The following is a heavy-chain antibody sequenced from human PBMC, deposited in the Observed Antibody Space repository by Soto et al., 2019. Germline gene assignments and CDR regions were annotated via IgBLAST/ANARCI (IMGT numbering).Heavy chain of an antibody. Sequence: LRLSCAASGFTFSDYYMSWIRQAPGKGLEWVSYISSSGSTIYYADSVKGRFTISRDNAKNSLYLQMNSLRAEDTAVYYCARDQLGLDYYDCSGYLDYWAQATLVTVS. CDR3: ARDQLGLDYYDCSGYLDY. D-gene: IGHD3-22*01. CDR2: ISSSGSTI. J-gene: IGHJ4*02. V-gene: IGHV3-11*01. CDR1: GFTFSDYY.